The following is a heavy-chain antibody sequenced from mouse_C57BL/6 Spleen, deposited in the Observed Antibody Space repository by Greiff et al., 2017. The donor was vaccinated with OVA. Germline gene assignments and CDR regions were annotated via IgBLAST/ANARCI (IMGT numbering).Heavy chain of an antibody. J-gene: IGHJ4*01. Sequence: EVKVVESGAELVRPGASVKLSCTASGFNIKDDYMHWVKQRPEQGLEWIGWIDPENGDTEYASKSQGKATITADTSSNTAYLQLSSLTSEDTAVYYCTTGLLRPGAMDYWGQGTSVTVSS. CDR3: TTGLLRPGAMDY. CDR1: GFNIKDDY. CDR2: IDPENGDT. D-gene: IGHD2-3*01. V-gene: IGHV14-4*01.